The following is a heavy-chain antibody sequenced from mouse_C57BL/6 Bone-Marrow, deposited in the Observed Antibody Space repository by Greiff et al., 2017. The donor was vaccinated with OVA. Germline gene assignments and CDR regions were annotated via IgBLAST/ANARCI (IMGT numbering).Heavy chain of an antibody. CDR2: IDPENGDT. J-gene: IGHJ3*01. CDR1: GFNITDDY. V-gene: IGHV14-4*01. Sequence: VQLQQSGAELVRPGASVKLSCTASGFNITDDYMHWVKQRPEQGLEWIGWIDPENGDTEYASKFQGKATITADTSSNTAYLQLSSLTSEDTAVYYCTRAYGYDEAGLAYWGQGTLVTVSA. D-gene: IGHD2-2*01. CDR3: TRAYGYDEAGLAY.